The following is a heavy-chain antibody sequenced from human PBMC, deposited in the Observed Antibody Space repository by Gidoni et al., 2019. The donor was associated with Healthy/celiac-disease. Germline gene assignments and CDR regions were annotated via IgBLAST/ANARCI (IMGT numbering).Heavy chain of an antibody. CDR1: GFTYRSYG. J-gene: IGHJ4*02. D-gene: IGHD4-17*01. Sequence: QVQLMESGGGVVQPGRSLRLYCAAYGFTYRSYGMHWVRQAPGKGLECVAVIWYDGSNKYYADSVKGRFTISRDNSKNTLYLQLNSLRAEDTAVYYCARDNGDYFRYWGQGTLVTVSS. V-gene: IGHV3-33*01. CDR3: ARDNGDYFRY. CDR2: IWYDGSNK.